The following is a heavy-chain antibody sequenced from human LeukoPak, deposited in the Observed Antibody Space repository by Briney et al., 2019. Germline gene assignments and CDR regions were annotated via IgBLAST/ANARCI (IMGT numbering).Heavy chain of an antibody. CDR1: GGTFSSYA. J-gene: IGHJ4*02. D-gene: IGHD4-23*01. CDR2: IIPILGIA. Sequence: SVTVSFKASGGTFSSYAISWVRQAPGQGLEWMGRIIPILGIANYAQKFQGRVTITADKSTSTAYMELSSLRSEDTAVYYCARASTVVTPWGYWGQGTLVTVSS. V-gene: IGHV1-69*04. CDR3: ARASTVVTPWGY.